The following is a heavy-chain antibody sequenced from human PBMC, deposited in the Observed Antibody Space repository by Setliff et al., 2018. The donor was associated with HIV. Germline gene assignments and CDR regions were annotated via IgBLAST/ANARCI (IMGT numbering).Heavy chain of an antibody. V-gene: IGHV4-61*02. D-gene: IGHD5-12*01. Sequence: SETLSLTCTVSGGSVRGDPYYWSWIRKSAGKGLEWIGRIYATGGTNYNPSLKSRVTISLATSTNQFSLRLTSVTAADTAVYYCAREQWLRYFDFWGQGTLVTVSS. CDR3: AREQWLRYFDF. CDR1: GGSVRGDPYY. CDR2: IYATGGT. J-gene: IGHJ4*02.